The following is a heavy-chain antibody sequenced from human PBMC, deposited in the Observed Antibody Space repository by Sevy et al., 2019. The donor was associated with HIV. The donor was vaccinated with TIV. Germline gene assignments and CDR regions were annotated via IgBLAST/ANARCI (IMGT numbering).Heavy chain of an antibody. J-gene: IGHJ4*02. V-gene: IGHV1-2*02. CDR2: INPNSGGT. CDR3: ARGDLAGYYGSGSYTSVGNDY. Sequence: ASVKVSCKASGYTFTGYYMHWVRQAPGQGLEWMGWINPNSGGTNYAQKFQGRVTMTRDTSISTAYMELSRLRSDDTAVYYGARGDLAGYYGSGSYTSVGNDYWGQGTLVTVSS. CDR1: GYTFTGYY. D-gene: IGHD3-10*01.